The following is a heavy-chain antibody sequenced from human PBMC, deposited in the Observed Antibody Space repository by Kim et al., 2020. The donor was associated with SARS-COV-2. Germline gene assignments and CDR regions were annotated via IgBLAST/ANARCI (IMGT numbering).Heavy chain of an antibody. V-gene: IGHV5-51*01. Sequence: GESLKISCKGSGYSFTSYWIGWVRQMPGKGLEWMGIIYPGDSDTRYSPSFQGQVTISADKSISTAYLQWSSLKASDTAMYYCARHGRQPDGGSGYSSGWYNYYHMDVWGKGTTVTVSS. CDR1: GYSFTSYW. CDR2: IYPGDSDT. D-gene: IGHD6-19*01. J-gene: IGHJ6*03. CDR3: ARHGRQPDGGSGYSSGWYNYYHMDV.